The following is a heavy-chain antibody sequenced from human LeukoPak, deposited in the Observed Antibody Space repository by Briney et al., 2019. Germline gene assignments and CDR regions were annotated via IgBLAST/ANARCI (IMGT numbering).Heavy chain of an antibody. CDR3: AREYSLLWFGELSGPMDV. CDR2: INSDGSST. Sequence: GGSLRLSCAASGFTFSSYWMHWVRQAPGKGLVWVSRINSDGSSTSSADSVKGRFTISRDNAKNTLYLQMNSLRAEDTAVYYCAREYSLLWFGELSGPMDVWGRGTTVTISS. CDR1: GFTFSSYW. V-gene: IGHV3-74*01. J-gene: IGHJ6*03. D-gene: IGHD3-10*01.